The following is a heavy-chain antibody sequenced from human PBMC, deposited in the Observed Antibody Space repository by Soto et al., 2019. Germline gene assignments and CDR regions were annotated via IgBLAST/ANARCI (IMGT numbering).Heavy chain of an antibody. J-gene: IGHJ2*01. D-gene: IGHD4-17*01. CDR1: GFTFSTYA. CDR2: ISGSGGTT. V-gene: IGHV3-23*01. CDR3: ARSHYADYTDWYFDL. Sequence: EVQLLESGGGLVQPGDSLRVSCAASGFTFSTYAMNWVRQPPGKGLEWVSFISGSGGTTYYADSVKGRFTVSRDNSRNTLSLQMNSLSAEDTALYYCARSHYADYTDWYFDLWGRGTLVTVSS.